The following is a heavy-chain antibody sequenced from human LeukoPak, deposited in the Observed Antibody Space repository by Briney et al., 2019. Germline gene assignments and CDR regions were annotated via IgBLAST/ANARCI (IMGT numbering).Heavy chain of an antibody. CDR1: GGSISSYY. D-gene: IGHD3-9*01. J-gene: IGHJ4*02. V-gene: IGHV4-4*07. Sequence: SETLSLTCTVSGGSISSYYWSWIRQPAGKGLEWIGRIYTSGSTNYNPSLKSRVTMSVDTSKNQFSLKLSSVTAADTAVYYCAREGTYYDILTGYLGHHYFDYWGQGTLVTVSS. CDR3: AREGTYYDILTGYLGHHYFDY. CDR2: IYTSGST.